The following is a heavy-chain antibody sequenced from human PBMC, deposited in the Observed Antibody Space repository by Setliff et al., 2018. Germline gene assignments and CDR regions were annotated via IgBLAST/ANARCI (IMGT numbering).Heavy chain of an antibody. CDR1: GFTFTNYW. CDR2: IKQDESEK. Sequence: PGGSLRLSCAASGFTFTNYWINWVRQAPGKGLEWVANIKQDESEKHYVGSVKGRFTISRDNAKNSLYLQLSSLRAEDTAVYYCTTRTAAVRSFDTWGQGTLVTVSS. CDR3: TTRTAAVRSFDT. D-gene: IGHD6-13*01. V-gene: IGHV3-7*01. J-gene: IGHJ4*02.